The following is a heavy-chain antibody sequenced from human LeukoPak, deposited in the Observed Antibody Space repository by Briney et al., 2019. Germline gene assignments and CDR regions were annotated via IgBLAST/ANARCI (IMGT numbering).Heavy chain of an antibody. V-gene: IGHV3-30*18. CDR3: AKGIGSGWTDY. Sequence: GRSLRLSCAASGFTFSSYGMHWVRQAPGKGPEWVAVVSYDGSNKYYADSVKGRFTISRDNSKNTLYLQMNSLRAEDTAVYYCAKGIGSGWTDYWGQGTLVTVSS. J-gene: IGHJ4*02. CDR1: GFTFSSYG. CDR2: VSYDGSNK. D-gene: IGHD6-19*01.